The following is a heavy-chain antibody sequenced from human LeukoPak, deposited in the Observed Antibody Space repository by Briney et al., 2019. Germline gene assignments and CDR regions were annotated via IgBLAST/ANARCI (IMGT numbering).Heavy chain of an antibody. Sequence: PSETLSLTCTVSGGSISSSSYYWGWIRQPPGKGLEWIGSIYYSGSTYYNPSLKSRVTISVDTSKNQFSLKLSSVTAADTAVYYCARRGQWLAYFDYWGQGTLVTVSS. CDR2: IYYSGST. CDR1: GGSISSSSYY. CDR3: ARRGQWLAYFDY. D-gene: IGHD6-19*01. J-gene: IGHJ4*02. V-gene: IGHV4-39*01.